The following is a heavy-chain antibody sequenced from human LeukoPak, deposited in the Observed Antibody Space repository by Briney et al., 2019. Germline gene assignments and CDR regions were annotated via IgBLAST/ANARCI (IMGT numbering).Heavy chain of an antibody. D-gene: IGHD1-1*01. CDR3: AKNGAWYKWNY. CDR2: VYYTGRT. Sequence: SETLSLTCTVSGGSISGSYWDWIQQSPGKGLEWLGYVYYTGRTNYNSSLKSRVTMSVDTSKNQFSLRLNSVTAADTAVYYCAKNGAWYKWNYWCQGTLVTVSS. V-gene: IGHV4-59*08. CDR1: GGSISGSY. J-gene: IGHJ4*02.